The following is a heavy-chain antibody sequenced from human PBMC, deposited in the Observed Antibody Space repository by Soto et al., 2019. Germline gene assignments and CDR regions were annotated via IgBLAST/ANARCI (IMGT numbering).Heavy chain of an antibody. CDR3: GRSSGAGAIFGVVNS. J-gene: IGHJ4*02. Sequence: EVQLVESGGGLVQPGASLRLSCAASGFIFSSFSMIWVRQAPGKGLEWVSYISSSSATIYYADSVKGRFTISRDNGKNSLYLQMNSLRDEDTAVYYCGRSSGAGAIFGVVNSWGQGTLVTVSS. CDR2: ISSSSATI. V-gene: IGHV3-48*02. CDR1: GFIFSSFS. D-gene: IGHD3-3*01.